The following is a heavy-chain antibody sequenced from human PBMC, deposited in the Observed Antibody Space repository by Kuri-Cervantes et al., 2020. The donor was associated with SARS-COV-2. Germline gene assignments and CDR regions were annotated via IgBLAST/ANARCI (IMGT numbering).Heavy chain of an antibody. V-gene: IGHV1-69*04. Sequence: SVKVSCKASGGTLSSFAISWVRQAPGQGLEWMGRIIPILGTANYAHKFQVRVTITANKSTSTAYMELRSLRSEDTAVYYCASRRGYSYGIVVGDAFDFWGQGTMVTVSS. CDR2: IIPILGTA. J-gene: IGHJ3*01. D-gene: IGHD5-18*01. CDR1: GGTLSSFA. CDR3: ASRRGYSYGIVVGDAFDF.